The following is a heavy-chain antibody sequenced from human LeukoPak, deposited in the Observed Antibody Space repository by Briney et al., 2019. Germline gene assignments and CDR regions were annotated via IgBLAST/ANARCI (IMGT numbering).Heavy chain of an antibody. CDR1: GFTFINAW. CDR3: LGSSGLWASDY. V-gene: IGHV3-15*01. CDR2: IKSRTDGGTT. Sequence: GGSLRLPCAASGFTFINAWMSWVRQAPGKGLEWVGRIKSRTDGGTTDYAAPVKGRFTISRDDSKNTLYLQMNSLKSEDTAIYYCLGSSGLWASDYWGQGTLVTVSS. D-gene: IGHD6-19*01. J-gene: IGHJ4*02.